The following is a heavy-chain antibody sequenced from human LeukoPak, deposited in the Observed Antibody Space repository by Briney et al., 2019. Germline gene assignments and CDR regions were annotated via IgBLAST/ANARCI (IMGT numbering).Heavy chain of an antibody. CDR1: GYTFTGYY. Sequence: ASVKVSCKASGYTFTGYYMHWVRQAPGQGLEWMGRINPNSGGTNYAQKFQGRVTMTRDTSISTAYMELSRLRSDDTAVYYYARGTSYYDFWSGYEALDYWGQGTLVTVSS. D-gene: IGHD3-3*01. CDR2: INPNSGGT. CDR3: ARGTSYYDFWSGYEALDY. V-gene: IGHV1-2*06. J-gene: IGHJ4*02.